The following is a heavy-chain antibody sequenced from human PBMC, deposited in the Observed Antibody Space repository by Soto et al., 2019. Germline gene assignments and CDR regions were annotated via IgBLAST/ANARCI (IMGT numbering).Heavy chain of an antibody. V-gene: IGHV3-23*01. J-gene: IGHJ6*04. Sequence: PGGSLRLACAASGLRFSIYAMSWVRQSPGKGVEWVSGISGSGGNTYYADSVKGRFTISRDNSKNTLYLQMISLRAEDTAVYYCASLEWIGGRPRRDLYYSGMDDGGKVSTVTVSX. CDR2: ISGSGGNT. CDR3: ASLEWIGGRPRRDLYYSGMDD. D-gene: IGHD6-6*01. CDR1: GLRFSIYA.